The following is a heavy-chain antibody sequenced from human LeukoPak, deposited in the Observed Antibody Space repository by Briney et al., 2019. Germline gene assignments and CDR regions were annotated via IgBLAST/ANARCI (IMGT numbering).Heavy chain of an antibody. Sequence: AAAKVSCKASGYTFSGDYIHWVRQAPGQGLEWMGWINPNSGGTNYAQKFQGRVTITRDTSISTAYMELSCLTSDDTAVYYCARDQRVVISIFSLGYFDLWGRGTLVTVSS. CDR2: INPNSGGT. CDR1: GYTFSGDY. D-gene: IGHD2-21*01. V-gene: IGHV1-2*02. J-gene: IGHJ2*01. CDR3: ARDQRVVISIFSLGYFDL.